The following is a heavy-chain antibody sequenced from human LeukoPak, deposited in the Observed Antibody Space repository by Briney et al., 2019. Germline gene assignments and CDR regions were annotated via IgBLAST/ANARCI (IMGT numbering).Heavy chain of an antibody. CDR1: DYTFDNYG. V-gene: IGHV1-18*01. CDR2: ISAYDGNT. D-gene: IGHD5-24*01. Sequence: ASVKVSCKASDYTFDNYGISWVRQAPGQGLEWMRWISAYDGNTNYANKLQGRVTMTTDASTSTAFMELRSLTSDDTAVYFCARDFGMFTISHGDAFAIWGQGTVVTVSS. J-gene: IGHJ3*02. CDR3: ARDFGMFTISHGDAFAI.